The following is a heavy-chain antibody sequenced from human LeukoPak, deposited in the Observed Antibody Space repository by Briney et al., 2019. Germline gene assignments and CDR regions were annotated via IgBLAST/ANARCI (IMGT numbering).Heavy chain of an antibody. J-gene: IGHJ5*02. CDR3: ARENYDILTADNWFDP. Sequence: SETLSLTCTVSGGSISSGGYYWSWIRQHPGKGLEWIGYIYYSGSTYYNPSLKSRVTISVDTSKNQFSLKLSSVTAADTAVYYCARENYDILTADNWFDPWGQGTLVTVSS. D-gene: IGHD3-9*01. CDR1: GGSISSGGYY. V-gene: IGHV4-31*03. CDR2: IYYSGST.